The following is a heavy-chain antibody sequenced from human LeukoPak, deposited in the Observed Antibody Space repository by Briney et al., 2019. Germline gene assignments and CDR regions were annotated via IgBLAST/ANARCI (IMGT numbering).Heavy chain of an antibody. CDR2: MNPNSGNT. J-gene: IGHJ4*02. V-gene: IGHV1-8*01. D-gene: IGHD5-24*01. Sequence: ASVKVSCKASGYTFTSYDINWVRQATGQGLEWMGWMNPNSGNTGYAQKFQGRVTMTRNTSISTAYMELSRLRSDDTAVYYCAREGVEMATINLYYWGQGTLVTVSS. CDR3: AREGVEMATINLYY. CDR1: GYTFTSYD.